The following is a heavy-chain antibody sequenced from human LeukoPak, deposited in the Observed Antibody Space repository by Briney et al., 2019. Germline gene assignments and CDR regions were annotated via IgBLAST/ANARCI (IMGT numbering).Heavy chain of an antibody. Sequence: GASVKVSCKASGGTFSSYTISWVRQAPGQGLEWMGRIIPILGIANYAQKFQGRVTSTADKSTSTAYMELSSLRSEDTAVYYCARDMSGSSHDAFDIWGQGTMVTVSS. CDR3: ARDMSGSSHDAFDI. CDR1: GGTFSSYT. J-gene: IGHJ3*02. V-gene: IGHV1-69*04. D-gene: IGHD1-26*01. CDR2: IIPILGIA.